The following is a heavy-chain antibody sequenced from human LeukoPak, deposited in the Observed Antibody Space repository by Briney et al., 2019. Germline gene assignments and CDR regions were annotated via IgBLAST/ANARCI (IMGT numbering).Heavy chain of an antibody. CDR2: INHSGST. D-gene: IGHD3-22*01. CDR1: GGSISSYY. Sequence: SETLSLTCTVSGGSISSYYWSWIRQPPGKGLEWIGEINHSGSTSYNPSLKSRVTISVDSSKNQFSLKLTSVTAADTAVYYCARGSQYYYDSVGYYSHDYWGQGTLVTVSS. CDR3: ARGSQYYYDSVGYYSHDY. V-gene: IGHV4-34*01. J-gene: IGHJ4*02.